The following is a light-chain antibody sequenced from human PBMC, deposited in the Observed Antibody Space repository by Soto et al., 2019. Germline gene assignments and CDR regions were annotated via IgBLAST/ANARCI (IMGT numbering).Light chain of an antibody. Sequence: QSALTQPASVSGSPGQSITISCTGTSSDVGNYNLVSWYQQYPGKAPKLMIYEGGKRPSGVSNRFSGSKSGNTASLTISGLQAEDEADYYCSSYIISSTLVVFGGGTKLTVL. CDR3: SSYIISSTLVV. J-gene: IGLJ2*01. CDR1: SSDVGNYNL. V-gene: IGLV2-14*02. CDR2: EGG.